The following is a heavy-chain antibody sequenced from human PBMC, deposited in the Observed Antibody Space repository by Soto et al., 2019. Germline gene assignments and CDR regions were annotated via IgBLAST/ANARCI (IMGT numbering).Heavy chain of an antibody. V-gene: IGHV4-39*01. CDR1: GDSITSSDYY. CDR3: ARHWRTGYSTVFGVVMGWFDP. D-gene: IGHD3-3*01. CDR2: IYYSGST. Sequence: SETLSLTCAATGDSITSSDYYWGWIRQPPGKGLEWVASIYYSGSTYHNPSLKSRVTISVDTSKNQFSLKVTSVTAADTAVYYCARHWRTGYSTVFGVVMGWFDPWGQGTLVTVSS. J-gene: IGHJ5*02.